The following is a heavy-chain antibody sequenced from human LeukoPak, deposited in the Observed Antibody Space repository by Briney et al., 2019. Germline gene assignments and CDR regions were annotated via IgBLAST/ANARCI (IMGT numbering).Heavy chain of an antibody. CDR1: GDSFSSHY. CDR3: ARDLVTVTKGFDI. D-gene: IGHD4-17*01. J-gene: IGHJ3*02. V-gene: IGHV4-59*11. CDR2: ISYIGTT. Sequence: SETLSLTWAVSGDSFSSHYWTWIRQPPGRGLEWIGYISYIGTTNYNPSLKSRVTISIDTAKNQFSLKLSSVTTADTAVYYCARDLVTVTKGFDIWGLGTMVSVSS.